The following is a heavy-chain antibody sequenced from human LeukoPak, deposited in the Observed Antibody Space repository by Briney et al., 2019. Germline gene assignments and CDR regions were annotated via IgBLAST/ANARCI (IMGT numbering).Heavy chain of an antibody. Sequence: GGSLRLSCAASGFTFNEFEMNWVRQAPGKGLEWISYISSRGSRIYYAESVEGRFTISKDDAKNTLYLQMNNLRADDTAVYYCATLRWGSGRYAGDYWGQGSLVTVSS. D-gene: IGHD6-19*01. J-gene: IGHJ4*02. CDR3: ATLRWGSGRYAGDY. CDR1: GFTFNEFE. CDR2: ISSRGSRI. V-gene: IGHV3-48*03.